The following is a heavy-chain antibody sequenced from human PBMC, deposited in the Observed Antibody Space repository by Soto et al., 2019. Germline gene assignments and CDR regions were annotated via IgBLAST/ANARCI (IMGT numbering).Heavy chain of an antibody. D-gene: IGHD6-19*01. Sequence: EVQLVESGGGLVQPGGSLRLSCVASGFTFSSSWMHWVRQAPGKGLVWLSRIIGDGSDTDYADSVKGRFTISRDNAKNTVYLQMNSLRAEDTAVYYCARVAVATRGIDYWGQGTLVTVSS. V-gene: IGHV3-74*01. CDR2: IIGDGSDT. J-gene: IGHJ4*02. CDR1: GFTFSSSW. CDR3: ARVAVATRGIDY.